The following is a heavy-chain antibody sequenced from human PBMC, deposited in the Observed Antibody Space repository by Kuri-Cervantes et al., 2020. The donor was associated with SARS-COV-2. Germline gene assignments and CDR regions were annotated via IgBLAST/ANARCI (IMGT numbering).Heavy chain of an antibody. V-gene: IGHV3-11*04. J-gene: IGHJ5*02. CDR1: GFTFSDYY. CDR2: ISSSGSTI. CDR3: ARGMVRGVISWFDP. Sequence: GGSLRLSCAASGFTFSDYYMSWIRQAPGKGLEWVSYISSSGSTIYYADSVKGRFTISRDNAKNSLYLQMNSLRAEDTAVYYCARGMVRGVISWFDPWGQGTLVTVSS. D-gene: IGHD3-10*01.